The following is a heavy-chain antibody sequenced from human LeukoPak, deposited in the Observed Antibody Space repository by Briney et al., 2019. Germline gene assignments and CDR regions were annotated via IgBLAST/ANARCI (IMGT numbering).Heavy chain of an antibody. CDR2: ISGSGGST. D-gene: IGHD5-12*01. CDR3: ARVDRWLRAYYYYYMDV. V-gene: IGHV3-23*01. CDR1: GFTFSSYA. Sequence: PGGSLRLSCAASGFTFSSYAMSWVRQAPGKGLEWVSAISGSGGSTYYADSVKGRFTISRDNSKNTLYLQMNSLRAEDTAVYYCARVDRWLRAYYYYYMDVWGKGTTVTVSS. J-gene: IGHJ6*03.